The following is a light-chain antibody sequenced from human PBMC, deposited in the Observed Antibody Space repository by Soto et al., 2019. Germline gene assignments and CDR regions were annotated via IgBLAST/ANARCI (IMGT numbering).Light chain of an antibody. Sequence: EFLFTQSPGTLSLSPGERGTLSCRASQTVRNNYLAWYQQNHGQAPRLLIYDASSRATGIPDRFSGGGSGTDFTLTISRMEPEDFAVYYCQQFSSYPLTFGGGTKVDI. CDR1: QTVRNNY. J-gene: IGKJ4*01. CDR3: QQFSSYPLT. V-gene: IGKV3-20*01. CDR2: DAS.